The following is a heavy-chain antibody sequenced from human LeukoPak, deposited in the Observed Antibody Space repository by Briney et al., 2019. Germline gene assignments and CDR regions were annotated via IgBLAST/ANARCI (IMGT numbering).Heavy chain of an antibody. Sequence: ASVKVSCKASGYPPTTYYMHWVRQAPGQGLEWVGIINPSGGSTNYAQKFQGRVTMTRDTSTSTVYMELSSLRSEDTAVYYCARESMIARERKFDFWGQGTLVTVSS. CDR2: INPSGGST. V-gene: IGHV1-46*01. D-gene: IGHD3-16*01. CDR1: GYPPTTYY. J-gene: IGHJ4*02. CDR3: ARESMIARERKFDF.